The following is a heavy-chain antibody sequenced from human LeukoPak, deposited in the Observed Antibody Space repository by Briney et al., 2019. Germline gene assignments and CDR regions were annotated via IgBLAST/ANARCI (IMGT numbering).Heavy chain of an antibody. Sequence: SETLSLTCTASGGAINSYYWSWVRQPPGKGLEWIGYIYYRGGANYNASLKSRFTILRDTSRNQVSLQMNSVTAADTAVYYCAHSHPREGWGSIIFENWGQRPVVTVPS. D-gene: IGHD3-16*01. CDR2: IYYRGGA. CDR3: AHSHPREGWGSIIFEN. V-gene: IGHV4-59*01. CDR1: GGAINSYY. J-gene: IGHJ4*02.